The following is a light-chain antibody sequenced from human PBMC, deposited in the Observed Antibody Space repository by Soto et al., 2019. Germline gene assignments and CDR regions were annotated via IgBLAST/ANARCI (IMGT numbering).Light chain of an antibody. J-gene: IGKJ3*01. CDR2: DAS. CDR1: QSVSSN. CDR3: QQYNTWPRT. Sequence: ETVMTQSPATLSVSPGERPTLSCRASQSVSSNLAWYQQKPGQAPRLLIYDASTRATGIPARFSGRGSGTEFTLTISSLQSEDFAVHYCQQYNTWPRTFGHGTKVDIK. V-gene: IGKV3-15*01.